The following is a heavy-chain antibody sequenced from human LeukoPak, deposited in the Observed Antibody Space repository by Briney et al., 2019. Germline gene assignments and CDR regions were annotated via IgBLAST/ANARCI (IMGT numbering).Heavy chain of an antibody. CDR1: GYSISSGYY. V-gene: IGHV4-38-2*02. CDR2: IYHSGGT. CDR3: AREKQGFDP. Sequence: SETLSLTCTVSGYSISSGYYWGWIRQPPGKGLEWIGSIYHSGGTFYNPSLKSRVTISVDTSKNQFSLKLSSVTAADTAVYYCAREKQGFDPWGQGTLVTVSS. J-gene: IGHJ5*02.